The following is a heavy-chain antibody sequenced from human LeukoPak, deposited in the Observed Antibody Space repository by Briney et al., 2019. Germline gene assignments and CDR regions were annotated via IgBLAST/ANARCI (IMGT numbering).Heavy chain of an antibody. V-gene: IGHV4-30-2*01. CDR1: GGSLSSGGYF. CDR2: IYHSGST. CDR3: ASSGYDHDY. D-gene: IGHD5-12*01. Sequence: SETLSLTCAVSGGSLSSGGYFWRWVRRPPGKGLEWIGYIYHSGSTYYNPSLKSRVTISVDRSKNQFSLKLSSVAAADTAVYYCASSGYDHDYWGQGTLVTVSS. J-gene: IGHJ4*02.